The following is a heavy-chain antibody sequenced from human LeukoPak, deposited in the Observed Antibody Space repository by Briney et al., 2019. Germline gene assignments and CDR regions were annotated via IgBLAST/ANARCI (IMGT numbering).Heavy chain of an antibody. CDR1: GYTFSRYA. D-gene: IGHD6-13*01. CDR2: ISGSGGST. CDR3: AKVSIKQQLAHTFDY. Sequence: PGGSLTLSCAASGYTFSRYAMSWARQAPGKGLEWVSAISGSGGSTYYADSVKGRFTISRYNSKNTLYLQMNNLRAEDTAVYYCAKVSIKQQLAHTFDYWGQGTLVTVSS. V-gene: IGHV3-23*01. J-gene: IGHJ4*02.